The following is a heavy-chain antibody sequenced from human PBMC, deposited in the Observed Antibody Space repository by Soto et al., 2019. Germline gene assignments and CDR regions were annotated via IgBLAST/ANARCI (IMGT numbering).Heavy chain of an antibody. J-gene: IGHJ4*02. Sequence: SETLSLTCTVSGGSISSGDYYWSWIRQPPGKGLEWIGYIYYSGSTYCNPSLKSRVTISVDTSKNQFSLKLSSVTAADTAVYYCATSITMIFYYWGQGTLVTVSS. CDR1: GGSISSGDYY. CDR3: ATSITMIFYY. V-gene: IGHV4-30-4*01. CDR2: IYYSGST. D-gene: IGHD3-22*01.